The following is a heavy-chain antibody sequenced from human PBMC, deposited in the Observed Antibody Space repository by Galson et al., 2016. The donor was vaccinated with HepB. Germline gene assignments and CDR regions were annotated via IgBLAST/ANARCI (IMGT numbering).Heavy chain of an antibody. Sequence: SLRLSCAASGFNFSSFGMHWVRQAPGKGLEWVAVIWYDGSTKYYGDSVKGRFTISRDNSNNTLDLQMNSLRAEDTAVYYCARGHYFGSAGSYGADAFDLWGQGTMVTVSS. CDR3: ARGHYFGSAGSYGADAFDL. CDR2: IWYDGSTK. V-gene: IGHV3-33*01. J-gene: IGHJ3*01. CDR1: GFNFSSFG. D-gene: IGHD3-10*01.